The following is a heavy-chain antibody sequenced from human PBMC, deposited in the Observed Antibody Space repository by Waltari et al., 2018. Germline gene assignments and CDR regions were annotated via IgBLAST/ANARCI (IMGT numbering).Heavy chain of an antibody. CDR1: GFRFQNYA. Sequence: EMKLLESGGGLVQPGGSLRLSCAASGFRFQNYAMAWVRQPPGKGLEWVSGVSGSGETTYYADSVKGRFTISRDSSENTLDLQMSGLTAADTAIYYCAKDAYDVLTPRAFDIWGQGTMVTVSS. J-gene: IGHJ3*02. D-gene: IGHD3-9*01. CDR3: AKDAYDVLTPRAFDI. V-gene: IGHV3-23*01. CDR2: VSGSGETT.